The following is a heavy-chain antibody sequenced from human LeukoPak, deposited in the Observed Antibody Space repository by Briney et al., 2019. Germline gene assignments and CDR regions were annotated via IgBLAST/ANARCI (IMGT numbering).Heavy chain of an antibody. Sequence: GGSLRLSCAASGSTFSDHYISWIRQAPGKGLEWVSWISFSGSMIKYADSVKGRFTISRDNAKNSLYLQMNSLRGEDTAVYYCARYEWNGSGSFDYLGQGTLVTVST. V-gene: IGHV3-11*01. CDR2: ISFSGSMI. D-gene: IGHD3-10*01. J-gene: IGHJ4*02. CDR3: ARYEWNGSGSFDY. CDR1: GSTFSDHY.